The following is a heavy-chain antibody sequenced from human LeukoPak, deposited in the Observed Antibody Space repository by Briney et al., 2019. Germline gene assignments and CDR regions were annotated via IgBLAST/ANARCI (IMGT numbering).Heavy chain of an antibody. V-gene: IGHV1-8*01. D-gene: IGHD2-15*01. CDR1: GYTSTSYD. CDR2: MNPNSGNT. J-gene: IGHJ4*02. CDR3: ARGPRVAATPYDY. Sequence: ASVKVSCKASGYTSTSYDINWVRQATGQGLEWMGWMNPNSGNTGYAQKFQGRVTMTRNTSISTAYMELSSLRSEDTAVYYCARGPRVAATPYDYWGQGTLVTVSS.